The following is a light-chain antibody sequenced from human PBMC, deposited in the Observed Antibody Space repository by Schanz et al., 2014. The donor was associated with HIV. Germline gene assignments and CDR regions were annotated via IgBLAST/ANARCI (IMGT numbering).Light chain of an antibody. CDR3: ISYAGTNNPV. CDR1: SGDVGRYDY. J-gene: IGLJ2*01. Sequence: QSVLTQPRSVSGSPGQSITISCTGTSGDVGRYDYVSWYQQHPGKAPKLMIYDVSNRPSGVSNRFSGSKSGNTASLTVSGLQAEDEADYYCISYAGTNNPVFGGGTKLTVL. CDR2: DVS. V-gene: IGLV2-11*01.